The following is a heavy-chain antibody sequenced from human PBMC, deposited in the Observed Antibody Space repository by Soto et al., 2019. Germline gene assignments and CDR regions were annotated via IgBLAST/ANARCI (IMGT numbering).Heavy chain of an antibody. Sequence: ASVKVSWKASGYMFRENDINWVRQATGQGLEWMGWMNPNSGNTGYAQKFQGRVIMTRDTSTSTAYMELSSLRSEDTAVYFCVRAPLDYYSADYFDNWGQGTPVTVSS. J-gene: IGHJ4*02. CDR2: MNPNSGNT. V-gene: IGHV1-8*01. CDR3: VRAPLDYYSADYFDN. CDR1: GYMFREND. D-gene: IGHD2-21*01.